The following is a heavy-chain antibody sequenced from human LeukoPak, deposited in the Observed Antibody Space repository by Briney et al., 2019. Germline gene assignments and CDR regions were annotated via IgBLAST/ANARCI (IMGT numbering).Heavy chain of an antibody. D-gene: IGHD3-9*01. Sequence: GGSLRLSCAASGFTFSRYWMHWVRQAPGKGLVWVSRIDSDGTNRDYADSVKGRFTISRDNAKNTVYLQMNSLRDEDTAVYYCEGRATGLAEYWGQGSLVTVSS. J-gene: IGHJ4*02. CDR1: GFTFSRYW. CDR2: IDSDGTNR. CDR3: EGRATGLAEY. V-gene: IGHV3-74*01.